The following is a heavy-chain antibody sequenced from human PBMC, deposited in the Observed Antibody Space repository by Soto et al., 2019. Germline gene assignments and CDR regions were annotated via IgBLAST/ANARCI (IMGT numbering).Heavy chain of an antibody. V-gene: IGHV1-46*01. J-gene: IGHJ3*02. CDR3: ARELATVTLDAFDI. D-gene: IGHD4-4*01. CDR2: IKPGGGST. Sequence: GASVKVSCKASGGTFSSYTISWVQQAPGQGPEWLGIIKPGGGSTSYAQQFRGRLTMTRDTSTSTVYMEMNSLRSDDTAVYYCARELATVTLDAFDIWGQGTMVTVSS. CDR1: GGTFSSYT.